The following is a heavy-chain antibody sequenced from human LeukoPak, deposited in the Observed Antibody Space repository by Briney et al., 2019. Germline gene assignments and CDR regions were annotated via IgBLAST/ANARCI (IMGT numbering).Heavy chain of an antibody. D-gene: IGHD3-10*01. J-gene: IGHJ4*02. Sequence: ASVNVSCKASGYTFTGYYMHWVRQAPGQGLEWMGWINPNSGGTNYAQKFQGWVTMTRDTSISTAYMELSGLRSDDTAVYYCARDAFGLYGSGTFDYWGQGTLVTVSS. CDR2: INPNSGGT. V-gene: IGHV1-2*04. CDR3: ARDAFGLYGSGTFDY. CDR1: GYTFTGYY.